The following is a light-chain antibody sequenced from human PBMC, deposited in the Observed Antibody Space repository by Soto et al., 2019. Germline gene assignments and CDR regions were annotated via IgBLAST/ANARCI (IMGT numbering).Light chain of an antibody. Sequence: QSVRTQPASVSGSPGQSITISCTGTSSDVGAYNYDSWYQQYPGEAPKVIIYDVSHRPAGVSNRFSGSKSGNTASLTISGLQTQYEADYYCSSYTSATTYVFGTGTEVTVL. CDR2: DVS. V-gene: IGLV2-14*01. CDR3: SSYTSATTYV. J-gene: IGLJ1*01. CDR1: SSDVGAYNY.